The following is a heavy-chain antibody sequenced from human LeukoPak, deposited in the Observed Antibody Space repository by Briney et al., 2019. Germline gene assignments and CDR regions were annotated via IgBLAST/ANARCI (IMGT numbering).Heavy chain of an antibody. CDR3: ARATLDN. Sequence: GGSLRLSCAASGFTLSDNYMSWVRQAPGKGLEWVSVIYSDGSTKYADSVKARFTISRDNSKNTVYLQMNRLRVEDTALYYCARATLDNWGQGTLVTVSS. J-gene: IGHJ4*02. CDR1: GFTLSDNY. CDR2: IYSDGST. V-gene: IGHV3-53*01.